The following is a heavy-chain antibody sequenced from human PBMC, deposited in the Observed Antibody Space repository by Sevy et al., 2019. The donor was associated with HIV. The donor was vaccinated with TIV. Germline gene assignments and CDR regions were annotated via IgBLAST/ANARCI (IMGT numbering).Heavy chain of an antibody. J-gene: IGHJ6*02. CDR3: ARGQLLQFLEWPSYGLDV. Sequence: GGSLRLSCAASGFTFNGYGMHWVRQAPGKGLEWVAVILYDGSNEYYADSVKGRFAISRDNTKNTIYLQMNSLRAEDTAVYYCARGQLLQFLEWPSYGLDVWGQGTTVTVSS. CDR1: GFTFNGYG. D-gene: IGHD3-3*01. V-gene: IGHV3-30*03. CDR2: ILYDGSNE.